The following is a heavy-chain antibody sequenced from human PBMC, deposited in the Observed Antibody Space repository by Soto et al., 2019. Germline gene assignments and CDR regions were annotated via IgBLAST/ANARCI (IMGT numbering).Heavy chain of an antibody. CDR1: GFTFSNYA. CDR3: AKIPTAYDYYMDV. J-gene: IGHJ6*03. V-gene: IGHV3-23*01. CDR2: ISGSGGST. D-gene: IGHD2-21*01. Sequence: PGGSLRLSCAASGFTFSNYAMSWVRQAPGKGLEWVSAISGSGGSTYYADSVKGRFTISRDHSKNTLYLQMNSLRAEDTAIYYCAKIPTAYDYYMDVWGKGTTVTVS.